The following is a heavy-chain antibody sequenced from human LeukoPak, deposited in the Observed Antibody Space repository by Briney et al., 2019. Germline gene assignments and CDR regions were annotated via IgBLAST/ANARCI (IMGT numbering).Heavy chain of an antibody. CDR1: GFTFSSYG. V-gene: IGHV3-30*02. CDR3: AKDLYGSGSYQIRLFDY. Sequence: PGGSLRLSCAASGFTFSSYGMHWVRQAPGKGLEWVAFIRHDGSNKFYADSVKGRFTISRDNSKNTLYLQMNSLRAEDTAVYYCAKDLYGSGSYQIRLFDYWGQGTLVTVSS. D-gene: IGHD3-10*01. CDR2: IRHDGSNK. J-gene: IGHJ4*02.